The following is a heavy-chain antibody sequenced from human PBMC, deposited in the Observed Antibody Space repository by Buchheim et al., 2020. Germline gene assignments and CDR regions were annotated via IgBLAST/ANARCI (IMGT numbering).Heavy chain of an antibody. CDR1: GFTFSGSA. V-gene: IGHV3-73*02. Sequence: EVQLVESGGGLVQPGGSLKLSCAASGFTFSGSAMHWVRQASGKGLEWVGRIRSKANSYAPAYAVSVKGRFTISRDDSKNTAYLQMNSLKTEDTAVYYCVPWVRDYYGMDVWGQGTT. D-gene: IGHD3-10*01. CDR2: IRSKANSYAP. J-gene: IGHJ6*02. CDR3: VPWVRDYYGMDV.